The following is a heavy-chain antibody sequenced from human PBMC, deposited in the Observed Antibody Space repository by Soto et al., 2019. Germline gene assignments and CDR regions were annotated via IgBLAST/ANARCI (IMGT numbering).Heavy chain of an antibody. CDR2: ISYDGSNK. CDR1: GFTFSSYA. D-gene: IGHD3-22*01. V-gene: IGHV3-30-3*01. Sequence: GSLRLSCAASGFTFSSYAMHWVRQAPGKGLEWVAVISYDGSNKYYADSVKGRFTISRDNSKNTLYLQMNSLRAEDTAVYYCARDSDYYDSSGYHFDYWGQGTLVTVSS. CDR3: ARDSDYYDSSGYHFDY. J-gene: IGHJ4*02.